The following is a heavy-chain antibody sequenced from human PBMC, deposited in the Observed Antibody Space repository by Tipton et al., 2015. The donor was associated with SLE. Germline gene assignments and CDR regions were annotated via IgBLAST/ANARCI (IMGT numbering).Heavy chain of an antibody. CDR3: ATDSNCGGDCLDT. V-gene: IGHV4-59*12. J-gene: IGHJ4*02. CDR1: GGSIRSYY. D-gene: IGHD2-21*01. Sequence: TLSLTCSVSGGSIRSYYWNWIRQTPGKGLEWIGYISNGGYINYKPSLKSRLTISRDTSKNQFSLKMTSVTTADTAVYYCATDSNCGGDCLDTWGQGTLVTVSS. CDR2: ISNGGYI.